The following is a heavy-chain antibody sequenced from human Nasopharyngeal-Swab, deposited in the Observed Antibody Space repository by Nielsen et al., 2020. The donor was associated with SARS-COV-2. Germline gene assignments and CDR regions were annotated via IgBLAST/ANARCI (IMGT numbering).Heavy chain of an antibody. CDR3: ARDPVSGWGFDP. J-gene: IGHJ5*02. D-gene: IGHD5/OR15-5a*01. CDR1: GGSISSYY. V-gene: IGHV4-59*01. CDR2: IYYSGST. Sequence: GSLRLSCTVSGGSISSYYWSWIRQPPGKGLEWIGYIYYSGSTNYNPSLKSRVTISVDTSKNQFSLKLSSVTAADTAVYYCARDPVSGWGFDPWGQGTLVTVSS.